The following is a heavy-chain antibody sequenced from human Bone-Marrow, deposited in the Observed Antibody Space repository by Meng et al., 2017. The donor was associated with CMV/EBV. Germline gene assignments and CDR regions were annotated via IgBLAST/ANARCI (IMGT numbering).Heavy chain of an antibody. CDR1: GGTFSSYA. CDR2: IIPIFGTA. J-gene: IGHJ4*02. Sequence: SVKVSCKASGGTFSSYAISWVRQAPGQGLEWMGGIIPIFGTANYAQKFQGRVTMTTDTSTSTAYMELRSLRSDDTAVYYCARDRVGDYGSGSYYKRGDYWGQGTRVTGSS. CDR3: ARDRVGDYGSGSYYKRGDY. D-gene: IGHD3-10*01. V-gene: IGHV1-69*05.